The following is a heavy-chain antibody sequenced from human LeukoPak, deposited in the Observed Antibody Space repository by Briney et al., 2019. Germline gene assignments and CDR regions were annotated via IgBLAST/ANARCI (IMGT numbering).Heavy chain of an antibody. Sequence: PSETLSLTCTVSGYSISSGYYWGWIRQPPGKGLEWIGSIYHSGSTYYNPSLKSRVTISVDTSKNQFSLKMSSVTAADKAVYYCARASKTYYYDSSGYYAFDYWGEGTLVTASP. CDR2: IYHSGST. CDR3: ARASKTYYYDSSGYYAFDY. J-gene: IGHJ4*02. D-gene: IGHD3-22*01. V-gene: IGHV4-38-2*02. CDR1: GYSISSGYY.